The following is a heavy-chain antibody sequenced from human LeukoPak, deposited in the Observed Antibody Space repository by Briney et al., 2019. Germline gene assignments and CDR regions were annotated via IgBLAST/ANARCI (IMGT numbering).Heavy chain of an antibody. V-gene: IGHV3-30*02. CDR1: GFTFSSYG. D-gene: IGHD3-10*01. CDR3: AKDAENSGWGYYYGKPKHYYMDV. CDR2: IRYDGSNK. Sequence: PGGSLRLSCAASGFTFSSYGMHWVRQAPGKGLEWVAFIRYDGSNKYYADSVKGRFTISRDNSKNTLYLQMNSLRAEDTAVYYCAKDAENSGWGYYYGKPKHYYMDVWGKGTTVTISS. J-gene: IGHJ6*03.